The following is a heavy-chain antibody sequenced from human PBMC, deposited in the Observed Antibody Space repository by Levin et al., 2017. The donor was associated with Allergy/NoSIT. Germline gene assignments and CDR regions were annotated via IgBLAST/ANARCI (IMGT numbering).Heavy chain of an antibody. CDR3: ARGSYSPTY. CDR2: IKQDGSEQ. V-gene: IGHV3-7*01. J-gene: IGHJ4*02. CDR1: GFTFSSYS. Sequence: LSLTCAASGFTFSSYSMNWVRQAPGKGLEWVANIKQDGSEQYYVDSVKGRFTISRDNAKNSLFLQMNSLRAEDTAVYYCARGSYSPTYWGQGAVVTVSS. D-gene: IGHD4-11*01.